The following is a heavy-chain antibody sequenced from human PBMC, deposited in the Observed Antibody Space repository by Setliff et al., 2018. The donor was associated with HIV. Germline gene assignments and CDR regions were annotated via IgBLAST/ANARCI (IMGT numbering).Heavy chain of an antibody. CDR2: INCNAGNP. D-gene: IGHD3-3*01. CDR1: GYSLTSYS. Sequence: ASVKVSCKASGYSLTSYSINWVRQAPGQGLEWMGCINCNAGNPTYAHGFTGRFVFSVDTPVSTAYLQIFSLKAEDTAVYYCTRDHTPPPNYDFWSGQLDLRNIFYYMDVWGTGSPITVSS. J-gene: IGHJ6*03. CDR3: TRDHTPPPNYDFWSGQLDLRNIFYYMDV. V-gene: IGHV7-4-1*01.